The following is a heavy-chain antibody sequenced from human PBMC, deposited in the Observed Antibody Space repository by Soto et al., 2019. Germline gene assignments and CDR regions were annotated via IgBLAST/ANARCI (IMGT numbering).Heavy chain of an antibody. CDR2: ISSDGSNK. Sequence: QVQLVESGGGVVQPGRSLRLSCAASGFTFSSYGMHWVRQAPGKGLEWVAVISSDGSNKYYADSVKGRFTISRDNSKNTLYLQMNSLRAEDTAVYYCAKELNYYDSSGYHAPDGYYYYYGMDVWGQGTTVTVSS. J-gene: IGHJ6*02. CDR1: GFTFSSYG. D-gene: IGHD3-22*01. CDR3: AKELNYYDSSGYHAPDGYYYYYGMDV. V-gene: IGHV3-30*18.